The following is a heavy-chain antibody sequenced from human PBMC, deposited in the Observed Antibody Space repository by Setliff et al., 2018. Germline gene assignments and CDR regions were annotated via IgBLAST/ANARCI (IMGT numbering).Heavy chain of an antibody. CDR3: ARVRDCSGGICHRGFHHYMDV. CDR1: GYTFTSYG. CDR2: IIPMFGTT. D-gene: IGHD2-15*01. Sequence: SVKVSCKASGYTFTSYGISWVRQAPGQGLEWMGGIIPMFGTTNYAQRFRGRVTITADESTTTAYLELSSLRSEDTAVYYCARVRDCSGGICHRGFHHYMDVWGKGTTVTVSS. J-gene: IGHJ6*03. V-gene: IGHV1-69*13.